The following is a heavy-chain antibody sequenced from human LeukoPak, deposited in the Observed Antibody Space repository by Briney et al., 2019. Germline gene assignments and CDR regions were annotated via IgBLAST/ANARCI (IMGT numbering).Heavy chain of an antibody. D-gene: IGHD6-19*01. CDR2: IWYDGSNK. J-gene: IGHJ4*02. V-gene: IGHV3-33*01. Sequence: GGSLRLSCAASGFTFSRYGMHWVRQAPGKGLEWVAVIWYDGSNKYYADSVKGRFTISRDNSKNTLYLQMNSLRAEDTAVYYCARDRGSGWSFDYWGQGTLVTVSS. CDR1: GFTFSRYG. CDR3: ARDRGSGWSFDY.